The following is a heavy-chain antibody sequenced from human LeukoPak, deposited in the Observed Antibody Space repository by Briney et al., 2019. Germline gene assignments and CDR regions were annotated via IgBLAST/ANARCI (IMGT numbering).Heavy chain of an antibody. D-gene: IGHD2-2*01. CDR2: IDTNTGNP. CDR3: ARTLFGDQYQLLHNWFDP. CDR1: GYTFTNYT. Sequence: ASVKVSCKASGYTFTNYTINWVRLAPGQGLEWMGWIDTNTGNPTYAQGFTGRFVFSLDTSVSTTYLQISGLKAEDTAVYYCARTLFGDQYQLLHNWFDPWGQGTLVTVSS. V-gene: IGHV7-4-1*02. J-gene: IGHJ5*02.